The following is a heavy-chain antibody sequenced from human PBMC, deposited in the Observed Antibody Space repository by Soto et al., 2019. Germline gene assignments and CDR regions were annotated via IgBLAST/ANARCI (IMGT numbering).Heavy chain of an antibody. CDR3: SKFFAATGGSGAWPWQFDY. CDR1: RFTFSSYA. V-gene: IGHV3-23*01. CDR2: ISGTGTTT. D-gene: IGHD3-16*01. J-gene: IGHJ4*02. Sequence: GGSLRLSCAASRFTFSSYAMSWVRQSPGKGLEWVSAISGTGTTTYYADTVKGRFIISRDNSNSILYLHMNSLRAEDAAKYYYSKFFAATGGSGAWPWQFDYWGQGALVTVSS.